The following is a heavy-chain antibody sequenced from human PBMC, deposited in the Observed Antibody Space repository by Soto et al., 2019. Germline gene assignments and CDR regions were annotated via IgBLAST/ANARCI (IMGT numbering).Heavy chain of an antibody. V-gene: IGHV1-69*08. D-gene: IGHD6-19*01. CDR1: GDNFGSYS. CDR3: AREFIEVAVFES. Sequence: QVQLVQSGAEVKKPGSSVKLSCKASGDNFGSYSLSWMRQAPGQGLEWMGRITPILGEANSAQKFQDSVTITADRFTNIAYMEMSSLRSEDTAVYYCAREFIEVAVFESWGQGTLVTVSS. J-gene: IGHJ4*02. CDR2: ITPILGEA.